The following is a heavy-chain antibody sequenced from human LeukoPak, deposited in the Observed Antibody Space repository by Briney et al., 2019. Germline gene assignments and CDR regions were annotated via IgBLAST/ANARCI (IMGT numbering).Heavy chain of an antibody. Sequence: PGGSVRLTCAACGFTFRNYVIHWVRQAPGKGLEWVGVTSSDLNMNLYAYSVKGRFTIARDISRSTLYLQMNSLRPEATAIYYCAREGYYGSGSPPSLYFDYWGQGTLVTVSS. V-gene: IGHV3-30-3*01. J-gene: IGHJ4*02. D-gene: IGHD3-10*01. CDR1: GFTFRNYV. CDR2: TSSDLNMN. CDR3: AREGYYGSGSPPSLYFDY.